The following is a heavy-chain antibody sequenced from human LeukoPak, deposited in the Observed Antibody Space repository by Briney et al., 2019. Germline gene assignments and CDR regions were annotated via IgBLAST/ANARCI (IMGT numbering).Heavy chain of an antibody. V-gene: IGHV1-18*01. CDR3: ARSYGYNYYYYFYMDV. CDR1: GYTFTSYG. CDR2: ISAYNGNT. J-gene: IGHJ6*03. D-gene: IGHD5-18*01. Sequence: GASVKVSCKASGYTFTSYGISWVRQAPGQGLEWMGWISAYNGNTNYAQKLQGRVTLTTDTSTSTAYMELRRLRSDETAVCFCARSYGYNYYYYFYMDVWGKGTTVTVSS.